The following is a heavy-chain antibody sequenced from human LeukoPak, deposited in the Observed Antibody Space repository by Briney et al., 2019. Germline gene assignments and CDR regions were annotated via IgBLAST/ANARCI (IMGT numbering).Heavy chain of an antibody. J-gene: IGHJ4*02. CDR1: GFTFSSYA. D-gene: IGHD3-10*01. V-gene: IGHV3-23*01. CDR2: IRGSGGST. CDR3: ARVPGPTMVRGVPKYYFDY. Sequence: PGGSLRLSCAASGFTFSSYAMNWVRQAPGKGLEGVSDIRGSGGSTSHAQKFQGRVTMTRDTSTRTVYMELSSLRSEDTAVYYCARVPGPTMVRGVPKYYFDYWGQGTLVTVSS.